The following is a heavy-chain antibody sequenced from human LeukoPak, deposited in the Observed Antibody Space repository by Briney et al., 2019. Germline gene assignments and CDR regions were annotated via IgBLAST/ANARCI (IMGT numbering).Heavy chain of an antibody. V-gene: IGHV1-3*01. Sequence: ASVKVSCKASGYTFKTYSIHWVRQAPGQRLEWMGWINPDNGNTRSSQTFQDRLTINRDTSASTAFMELSSLSSEDTAVYFCARDRAKGYTPLDPWGQGTLVTVSS. CDR1: GYTFKTYS. CDR3: ARDRAKGYTPLDP. CDR2: INPDNGNT. D-gene: IGHD1-1*01. J-gene: IGHJ5*02.